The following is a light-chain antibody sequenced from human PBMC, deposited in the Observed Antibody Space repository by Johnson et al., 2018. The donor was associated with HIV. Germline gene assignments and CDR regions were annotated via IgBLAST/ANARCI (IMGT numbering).Light chain of an antibody. V-gene: IGLV1-51*02. CDR2: ENT. CDR3: ATWDSSLSAGGV. Sequence: QSVLTQPPSVSANPGQKVTISCSGSSSNIGNNYVSWYQHLPGTAPKLLIYENTKRPSGVPDRFSGSKSGSSATLGITGLPTGDEADYYCATWDSSLSAGGVFGTGTKVTVL. CDR1: SSNIGNNY. J-gene: IGLJ1*01.